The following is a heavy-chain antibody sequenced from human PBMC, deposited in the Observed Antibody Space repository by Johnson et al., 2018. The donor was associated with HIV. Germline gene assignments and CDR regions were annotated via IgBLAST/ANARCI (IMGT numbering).Heavy chain of an antibody. D-gene: IGHD3-22*01. V-gene: IGHV3-30-3*01. CDR1: GFTFSSHA. Sequence: QMLLVESGGGLIHPGGSLRLSCAASGFTFSSHAMSWVRQAPGKGLEWVAVISYDGSNKYYADSVKGRFTISRDNSKNTLYLQMNSLRAEDTAVYYCARDSDYYDSSGAFDIWGQGTMVTVSS. J-gene: IGHJ3*02. CDR2: ISYDGSNK. CDR3: ARDSDYYDSSGAFDI.